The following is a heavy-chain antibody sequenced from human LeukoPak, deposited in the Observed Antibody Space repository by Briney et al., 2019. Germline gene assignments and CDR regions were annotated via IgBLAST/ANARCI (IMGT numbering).Heavy chain of an antibody. V-gene: IGHV4-34*01. CDR1: GGSFRGYY. Sequence: PSETLSLTCAVYGGSFRGYYWSWIRQPPGKGLEWIGEINHSGSTNYNPSLKSRVSISVDTSKNQFSLKLSSVTAADTAVYYCARLLHSSGWLNWFDPWGQGTLVTVSS. J-gene: IGHJ5*02. D-gene: IGHD6-19*01. CDR2: INHSGST. CDR3: ARLLHSSGWLNWFDP.